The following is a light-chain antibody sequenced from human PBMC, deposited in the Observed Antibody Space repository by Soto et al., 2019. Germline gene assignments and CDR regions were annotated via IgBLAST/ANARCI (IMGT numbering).Light chain of an antibody. CDR3: SSYTTSNTRQIV. CDR2: DVS. V-gene: IGLV2-14*03. Sequence: QSALTQPASVSGSPGQSITISCTGTSSDVGGYNYVSWYQHHPGKAPKLIIYDVSNRPSGVSIRFSGSKSDNTASLTISWLQPEDEADYHCSSYTTSNTRQIVFGTGTKVTV. J-gene: IGLJ1*01. CDR1: SSDVGGYNY.